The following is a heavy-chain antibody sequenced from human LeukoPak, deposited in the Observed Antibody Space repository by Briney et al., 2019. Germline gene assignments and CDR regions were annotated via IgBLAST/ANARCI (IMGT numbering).Heavy chain of an antibody. V-gene: IGHV1-2*06. CDR1: GYTFSGYF. Sequence: ASVKVSCKASGYTFSGYFVHWVRQAPGQGLEWMGRINAGSGDTEFAQKFQGRVTMTRDTFVSTAYMEVSGLTSDDTATYYCARDLSSTPNWELDHWGQGTLVTVSS. CDR3: ARDLSSTPNWELDH. D-gene: IGHD1-1*01. J-gene: IGHJ4*02. CDR2: INAGSGDT.